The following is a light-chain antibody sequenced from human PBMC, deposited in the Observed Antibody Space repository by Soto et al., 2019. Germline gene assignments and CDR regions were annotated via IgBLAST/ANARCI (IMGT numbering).Light chain of an antibody. CDR3: CSYAGNNKKV. CDR2: EVS. V-gene: IGLV2-8*01. CDR1: SSDIGNYNY. J-gene: IGLJ1*01. Sequence: QSVLTQPPSWSGSPGQSVTISCSGTSSDIGNYNYVSWYQQHPGKAPKLMIYEVSQRPSGVPDRFSGSKSGNTASLTVSGLQADDEADYYCCSYAGNNKKVFGTGTKVTVL.